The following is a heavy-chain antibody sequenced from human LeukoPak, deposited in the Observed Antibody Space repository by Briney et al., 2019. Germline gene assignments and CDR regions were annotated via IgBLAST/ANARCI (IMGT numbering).Heavy chain of an antibody. J-gene: IGHJ4*02. CDR2: IYYSGST. Sequence: SETLSLTCTVSGGSISSYYWSWIRQPPGKGLEWIGYIYYSGSTNYNPSLKSRVTISVDTSKNQFSLKLSSVTAADTAVYYCARLRYTSGRYYFDYWGKGTLVTVSS. CDR1: GGSISSYY. D-gene: IGHD6-19*01. V-gene: IGHV4-59*01. CDR3: ARLRYTSGRYYFDY.